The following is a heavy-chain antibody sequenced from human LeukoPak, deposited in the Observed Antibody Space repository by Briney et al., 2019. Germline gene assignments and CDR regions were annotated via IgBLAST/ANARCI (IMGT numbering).Heavy chain of an antibody. D-gene: IGHD2-2*01. J-gene: IGHJ4*02. CDR3: ETDIEYCSSTSCYWGCFDY. Sequence: GGSLRLSCAASGFTFSSYEMHWVRPAPGRGLEWVSYISSSGCTIYYADSVKGRFTISRDNAKNSLYLQMNSLRAEDTAVYYCETDIEYCSSTSCYWGCFDYWGQGTLVTVSS. V-gene: IGHV3-48*03. CDR1: GFTFSSYE. CDR2: ISSSGCTI.